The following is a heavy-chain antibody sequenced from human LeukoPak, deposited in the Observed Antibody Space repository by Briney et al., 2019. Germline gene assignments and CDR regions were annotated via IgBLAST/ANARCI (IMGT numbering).Heavy chain of an antibody. CDR3: ARDRYYYDSSSYYYRFDP. J-gene: IGHJ5*02. CDR2: IYTSGST. V-gene: IGHV4-4*07. CDR1: GGSINTYY. Sequence: SETLSLTCTVSGGSINTYYWGWIRQPAGKELEWIGRIYTSGSTNYNPSLKSRVTLSVDTSKNQLSLKLSSVTAADTAVYYCARDRYYYDSSSYYYRFDPWGQGTLVTVSS. D-gene: IGHD3-22*01.